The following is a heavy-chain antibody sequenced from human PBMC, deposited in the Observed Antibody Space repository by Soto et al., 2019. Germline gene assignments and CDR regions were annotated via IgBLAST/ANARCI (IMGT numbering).Heavy chain of an antibody. CDR3: ARHMTNYGMDV. Sequence: SETLSLTCSDSGDSISNSRFYWAWIRQPPGEGLEWIGSIYHTGNAYYNPSLKSRVTISVDTSKNQFSLKLSSVTAADTAVYYCARHMTNYGMDVWGQGTTVTVSS. CDR2: IYHTGNA. V-gene: IGHV4-39*01. CDR1: GDSISNSRFY. J-gene: IGHJ6*02.